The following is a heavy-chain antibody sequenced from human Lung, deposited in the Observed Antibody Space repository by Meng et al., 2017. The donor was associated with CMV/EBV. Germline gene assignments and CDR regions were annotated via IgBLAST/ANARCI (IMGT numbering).Heavy chain of an antibody. J-gene: IGHJ6*02. Sequence: SXTXSLXCAVYGGSFSGYYWSWIRQPPGKGLEWIGEINHSGSTNYNPSLKSRVTISVDTSKNQFSLKLSSVTAADTAVYYCARLGYCSSTSCYPGNYYYGMDVXGQAXTVTVSS. CDR1: GGSFSGYY. CDR2: INHSGST. CDR3: ARLGYCSSTSCYPGNYYYGMDV. V-gene: IGHV4-34*01. D-gene: IGHD2-2*01.